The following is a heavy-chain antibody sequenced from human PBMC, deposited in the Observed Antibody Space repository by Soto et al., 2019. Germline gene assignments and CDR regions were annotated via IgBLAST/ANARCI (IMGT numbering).Heavy chain of an antibody. Sequence: EVQLVESGGGLVQPGGSLRLSCAASGFTVSSSYMTWVRQAPGKGLEWVSIIYSGSSTYYTDSVKGRFTISSDNSKNTLYLQINSLRAEDTAVYYCARGRRGTSHFDYWGQGTLVTVSS. V-gene: IGHV3-66*01. CDR1: GFTVSSSY. CDR2: IYSGSST. J-gene: IGHJ4*02. CDR3: ARGRRGTSHFDY. D-gene: IGHD1-26*01.